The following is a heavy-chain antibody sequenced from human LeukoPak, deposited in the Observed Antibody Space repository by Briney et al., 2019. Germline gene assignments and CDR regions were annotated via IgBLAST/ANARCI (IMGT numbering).Heavy chain of an antibody. CDR2: VSGSGGTT. CDR3: AKDLRSSADSKMGAADY. Sequence: GGSLRLSCAASGFTFSSYEMNWVRQAPGKGLDWVSAVSGSGGTTYYADSVKGRFTISRDSSKNTLYLQMNSLRAEDTAVYYCAKDLRSSADSKMGAADYWGQGTLVTVSS. J-gene: IGHJ4*02. D-gene: IGHD1-26*01. V-gene: IGHV3-23*01. CDR1: GFTFSSYE.